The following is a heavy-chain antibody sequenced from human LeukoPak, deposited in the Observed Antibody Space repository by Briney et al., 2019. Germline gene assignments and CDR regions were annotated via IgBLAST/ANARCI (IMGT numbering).Heavy chain of an antibody. D-gene: IGHD3-10*01. J-gene: IGHJ6*02. CDR1: GFTFSDYY. V-gene: IGHV3-11*01. CDR2: ISSSGSTI. CDR3: ARVPPRYYYGSGSYYKAYYYGMDV. Sequence: GGSLRLSCAASGFTFSDYYMSWIRQAPGKGLEWVSYISSSGSTIYYADSVKGRFTISRDNAKNSLYLQMNSLRAEDTAVYYCARVPPRYYYGSGSYYKAYYYGMDVWGQGTTVTVSS.